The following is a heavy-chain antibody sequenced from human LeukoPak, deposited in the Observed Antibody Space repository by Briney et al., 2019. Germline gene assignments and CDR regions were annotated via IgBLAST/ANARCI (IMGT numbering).Heavy chain of an antibody. CDR1: GYSFTSYW. V-gene: IGHV5-51*01. J-gene: IGHJ4*02. D-gene: IGHD3-9*01. CDR2: IYPGDSDT. Sequence: GESLKISCKGSGYSFTSYWIGWVRQMPGKGLEWMGIIYPGDSDTRYSPSFQGQVTISADKSISTAYLQWSSLKASDTAMYYCARRTDLRLSLNYDILTGGFDYWGQGTLVTVSS. CDR3: ARRTDLRLSLNYDILTGGFDY.